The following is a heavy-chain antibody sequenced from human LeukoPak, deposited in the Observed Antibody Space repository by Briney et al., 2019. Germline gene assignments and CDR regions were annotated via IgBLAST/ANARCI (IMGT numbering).Heavy chain of an antibody. CDR3: ARGGSSSHYYYGMDV. J-gene: IGHJ6*02. CDR2: ISYDGSNK. CDR1: GFTFSSYA. D-gene: IGHD6-6*01. V-gene: IGHV3-30-3*01. Sequence: GGSLRLSCAASGFTFSSYAMHWVRQAPGKGLEWVAVISYDGSNKYYADSVKGRFTISRDSSKNTLYLQMNSLRAEDTAVYYCARGGSSSHYYYGMDVWGQGTTVTVSS.